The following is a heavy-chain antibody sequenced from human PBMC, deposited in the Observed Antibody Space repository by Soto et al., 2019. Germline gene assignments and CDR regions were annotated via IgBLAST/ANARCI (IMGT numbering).Heavy chain of an antibody. CDR2: IYYSGST. J-gene: IGHJ6*03. V-gene: IGHV4-59*01. Sequence: SETLSLTCTVSGGSISSYYWSWIRQPPGKGLEWIGYIYYSGSTNYNPSLKSLVTISVDTSKNQFSLKLSSVTAADTAVYYCARGNICSGGSCYWGGYYYYYYMDVWGKGTTVTVSS. D-gene: IGHD2-15*01. CDR1: GGSISSYY. CDR3: ARGNICSGGSCYWGGYYYYYYMDV.